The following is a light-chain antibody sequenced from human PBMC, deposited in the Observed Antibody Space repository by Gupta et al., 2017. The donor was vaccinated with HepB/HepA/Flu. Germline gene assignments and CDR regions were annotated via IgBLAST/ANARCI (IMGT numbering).Light chain of an antibody. CDR1: HSVNRH. CDR3: QQDNDWPLT. J-gene: IGKJ4*01. V-gene: IGKV3-15*01. CDR2: GSS. Sequence: EIVMTQSPATLSVSPGERVTLSCRASHSVNRHLAWYQQKPGQAPRLLIYGSSGRATGVPTRFSDSGSETEFTLAISSLQSRDFAVYYCQQDNDWPLTFGGGTKVEI.